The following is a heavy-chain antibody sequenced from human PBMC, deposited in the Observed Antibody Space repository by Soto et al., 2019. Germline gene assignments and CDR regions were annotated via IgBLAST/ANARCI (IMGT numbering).Heavy chain of an antibody. J-gene: IGHJ5*01. D-gene: IGHD2-8*02. V-gene: IGHV1-69*08. CDR3: AGLVQSSWFDS. Sequence: QVQLEQSGAEVKKPGSSVKVSCRASGGTFASLSINWVRQAPGQGLEWMGRIIPAVGAGSYPQKFQGRVTITADETTRTAYMEVRSLSFDDTAVCCWAGLVQSSWFDSGGQGTLVTVSS. CDR2: IIPAVGAG. CDR1: GGTFASLS.